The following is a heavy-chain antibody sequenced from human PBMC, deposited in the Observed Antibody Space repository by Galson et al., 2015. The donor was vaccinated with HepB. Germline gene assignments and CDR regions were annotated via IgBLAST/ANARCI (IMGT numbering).Heavy chain of an antibody. D-gene: IGHD6-13*01. CDR2: ISGRGDTT. Sequence: SLRLSCAASGFTFDSYSMNWVRQAPGKGLEWVSGISGRGDTTYYADSVKGRFTISRDNSKNTLYLQLHSPSVEDTAMYYCAKRATEQHLAFFEYFQHWSQGTLVTVSS. J-gene: IGHJ1*01. V-gene: IGHV3-23*01. CDR3: AKRATEQHLAFFEYFQH. CDR1: GFTFDSYS.